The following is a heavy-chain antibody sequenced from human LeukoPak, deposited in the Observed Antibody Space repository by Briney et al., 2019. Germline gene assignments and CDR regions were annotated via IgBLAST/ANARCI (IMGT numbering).Heavy chain of an antibody. D-gene: IGHD6-13*01. J-gene: IGHJ6*02. CDR2: GSTIT. V-gene: IGHV3-48*04. Sequence: GSTITYYADSVKGRFAISRDNAKNSLYLQMNSLRAEDTAVYYCARFQEKLVRYDYYYGMDVWGQGTTVTVSS. CDR3: ARFQEKLVRYDYYYGMDV.